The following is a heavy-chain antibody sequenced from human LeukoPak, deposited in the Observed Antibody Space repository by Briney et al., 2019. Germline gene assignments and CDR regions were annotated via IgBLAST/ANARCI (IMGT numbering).Heavy chain of an antibody. CDR2: ISYDGSNK. J-gene: IGHJ4*02. D-gene: IGHD6-13*01. CDR1: GFTFSSYG. Sequence: GGSLRLSCAASGFTFSSYGMHWVRQAPGKGLEWVAVISYDGSNKYYADSVKGRFTISRDNSKNTLYLQMNSLRAEDTAVYYCAKDEEGRQQLVSHYFDYWGQGTLVTVSS. CDR3: AKDEEGRQQLVSHYFDY. V-gene: IGHV3-30*18.